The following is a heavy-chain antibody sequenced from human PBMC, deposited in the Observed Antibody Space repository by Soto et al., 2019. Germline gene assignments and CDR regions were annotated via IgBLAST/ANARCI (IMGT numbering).Heavy chain of an antibody. Sequence: SETLSLTCTVSGGSISSSNYYWGWVRQPPGKGLEWIGSIYYSGSTYYNPSLKSRVTISVDTSKNQFSLKLSSVTAADTAVYYCARHSASSWSYYYYMDVWGKGTTVTVSS. D-gene: IGHD3-3*01. CDR1: GGSISSSNYY. CDR2: IYYSGST. CDR3: ARHSASSWSYYYYMDV. V-gene: IGHV4-39*01. J-gene: IGHJ6*03.